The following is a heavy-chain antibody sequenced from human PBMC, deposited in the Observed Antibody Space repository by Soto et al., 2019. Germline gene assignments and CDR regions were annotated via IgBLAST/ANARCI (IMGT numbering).Heavy chain of an antibody. CDR1: GGSFSGYY. V-gene: IGHV4-34*01. D-gene: IGHD6-19*01. J-gene: IGHJ4*02. Sequence: SETLSLTCAVYGGSFSGYYWSWIRQPPGKGLEWIGEINHSGSTNYNPSLKSRVTISVDTSKNQFSLKLSSVTAADTAVYYCAIAVAGKEVDYWGQGTMVTVSS. CDR2: INHSGST. CDR3: AIAVAGKEVDY.